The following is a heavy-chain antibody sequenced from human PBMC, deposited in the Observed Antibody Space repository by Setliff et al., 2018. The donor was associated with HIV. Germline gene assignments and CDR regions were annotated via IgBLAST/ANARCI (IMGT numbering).Heavy chain of an antibody. D-gene: IGHD3-3*01. CDR2: IYYSGST. J-gene: IGHJ3*02. CDR1: GASTSSSTYY. Sequence: SETLSLTCTVSGASTSSSTYYWGWIRQPPGKGLEWIGYIYYSGSTYYNPSLKSRVTISVDTSKNQFSLKLTSVTAADTAVYYCARAPYYDFWSGYFSLTNLHVFDIWGQGTMVTVSS. V-gene: IGHV4-39*07. CDR3: ARAPYYDFWSGYFSLTNLHVFDI.